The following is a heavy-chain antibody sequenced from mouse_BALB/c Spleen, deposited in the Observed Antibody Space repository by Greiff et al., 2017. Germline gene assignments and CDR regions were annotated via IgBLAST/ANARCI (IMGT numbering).Heavy chain of an antibody. D-gene: IGHD2-14*01. V-gene: IGHV14-3*02. CDR1: GFNIKDTY. CDR2: IDPANGNT. CDR3: ARNYRYDDGFDY. J-gene: IGHJ2*01. Sequence: VQLQQSGAELVRSGASVKLSCTASGFNIKDTYMHWVKQRPEQGLEWIGRIDPANGNTKYDPKFQGKATITADTSSNTAYLQLSSLTSEDTAVYYCARNYRYDDGFDYWGQGTTLTVSS.